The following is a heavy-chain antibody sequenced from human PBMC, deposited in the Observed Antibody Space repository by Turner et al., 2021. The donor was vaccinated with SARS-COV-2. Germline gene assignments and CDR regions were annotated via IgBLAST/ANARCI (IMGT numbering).Heavy chain of an antibody. CDR2: ICYSGST. CDR3: ASQASSFWYYYFDS. J-gene: IGHJ4*02. Sequence: QLQLQESGPGLVKPSETLSLTCTVSGGSISSSIYYWGWIRQPPGKGLEWIGSICYSGSTYYNPSLKSRVTISVDTSKNQFSLKMSSVTAAETAVYYCASQASSFWYYYFDSWGQGTLVTVSS. D-gene: IGHD6-13*01. CDR1: GGSISSSIYY. V-gene: IGHV4-39*01.